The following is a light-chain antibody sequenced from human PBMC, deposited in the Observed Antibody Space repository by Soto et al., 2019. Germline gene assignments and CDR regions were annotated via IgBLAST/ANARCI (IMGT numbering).Light chain of an antibody. V-gene: IGLV2-14*01. CDR2: EVS. CDR3: SSYTSSSIL. Sequence: QSALTQPASVSGSPGQSITISCTGTSSDVGGYNYVSWYQQHPGKAPKLMIYEVSNRPSGVSNRFSGSKAGNTASLTISGLQAEDEADYYCSSYTSSSILFGTGTKVNVL. CDR1: SSDVGGYNY. J-gene: IGLJ1*01.